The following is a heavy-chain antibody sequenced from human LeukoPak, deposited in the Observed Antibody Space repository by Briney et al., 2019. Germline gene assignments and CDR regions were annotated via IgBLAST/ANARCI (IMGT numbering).Heavy chain of an antibody. J-gene: IGHJ3*02. CDR2: IRSKANSYAT. D-gene: IGHD3-3*01. Sequence: GGSLKLSCAASGFTFSGSAMHWVRQASGKGLEWVGRIRSKANSYATAYAASVKGRFTISRDDSKNTAYLQMNSLKTEDTAVYYCAKASGDFWSGYLNDAFDIWGQGTMVTVSS. V-gene: IGHV3-73*01. CDR1: GFTFSGSA. CDR3: AKASGDFWSGYLNDAFDI.